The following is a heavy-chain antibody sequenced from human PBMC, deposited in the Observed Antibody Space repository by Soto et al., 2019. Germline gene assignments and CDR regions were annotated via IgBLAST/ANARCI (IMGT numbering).Heavy chain of an antibody. CDR3: AHHDIQQSFDY. CDR1: GFSLSTSGVG. CDR2: IYWDDDK. V-gene: IGHV2-5*02. J-gene: IGHJ4*02. D-gene: IGHD3-9*01. Sequence: QITLKESGPTLVKPTQTLTLTCTFSGFSLSTSGVGVGWIRQPPGKALEWLALIYWDDDKRYSPSLKSRLTINKDTSKHQVVLTMTNMAPVDTATSYCAHHDIQQSFDYWGQGTLVTVSS.